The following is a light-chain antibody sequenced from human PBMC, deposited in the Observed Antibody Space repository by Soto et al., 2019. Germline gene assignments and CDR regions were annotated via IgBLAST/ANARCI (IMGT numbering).Light chain of an antibody. J-gene: IGLJ3*02. CDR2: EVS. CDR1: SSDVGSYNL. CDR3: SSYTTSSTRV. V-gene: IGLV2-14*02. Sequence: QSALTQPAAVSGSPGQSITISCTGTSSDVGSYNLVSWYQQLPGKAPKLMIYEVSNRPSGVSDRFSGSKSGNTASLTISGVHAEDEADYYCSSYTTSSTRVFGGGTKLSVL.